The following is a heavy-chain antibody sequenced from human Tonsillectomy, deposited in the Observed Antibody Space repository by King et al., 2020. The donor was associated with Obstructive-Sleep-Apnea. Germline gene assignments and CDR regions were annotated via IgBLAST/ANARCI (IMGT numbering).Heavy chain of an antibody. V-gene: IGHV4-38-2*02. CDR2: IYHSGST. J-gene: IGHJ6*02. Sequence: VQLQESGPGLVKPSETLSLTCTVSGYSISSGYYWGWIRQPPGKGLEWIGSIYHSGSTYYNPSLKSRVTISVDTSKNQFSLKLSSVTAADTAVYYCAREGIAAAGAYYYYYGMDVWGQGTTVTVSS. CDR1: GYSISSGYY. CDR3: AREGIAAAGAYYYYYGMDV. D-gene: IGHD6-13*01.